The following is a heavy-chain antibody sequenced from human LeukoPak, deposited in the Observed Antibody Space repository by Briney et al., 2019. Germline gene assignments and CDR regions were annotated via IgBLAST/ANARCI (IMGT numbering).Heavy chain of an antibody. J-gene: IGHJ3*02. CDR1: GGSISSGGYS. Sequence: SETLSLTCAVSGGSISSGGYSWSWIRQPPGKGLEWIGYIYHSGSTYYNPSLKSRVTISVDTSKNQFSLKLSSVTAADTAVYYCASCPLLGAFDIWGQGTMVTVSS. V-gene: IGHV4-30-2*05. D-gene: IGHD2-21*01. CDR2: IYHSGST. CDR3: ASCPLLGAFDI.